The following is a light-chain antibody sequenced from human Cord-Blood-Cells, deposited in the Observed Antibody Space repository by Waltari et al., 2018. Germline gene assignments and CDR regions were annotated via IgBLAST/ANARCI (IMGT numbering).Light chain of an antibody. V-gene: IGLV2-14*01. CDR1: SSDVCGYNY. CDR3: SSYTSSSTVV. CDR2: DFS. J-gene: IGLJ2*01. Sequence: QSALPQPASVSGSPGQSITISCTGTSSDVCGYNYVSWYQQHPGKAPELMIYDFSNRPAGVSNRFSGSKSGNTASLTISVLQAEDEADYYCSSYTSSSTVVFGGGTKLTVL.